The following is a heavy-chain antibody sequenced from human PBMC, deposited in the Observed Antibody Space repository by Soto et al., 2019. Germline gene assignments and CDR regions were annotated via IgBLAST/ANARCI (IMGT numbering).Heavy chain of an antibody. CDR2: FEGNADGGTP. D-gene: IGHD1-1*01. CDR3: TTENCNDGGNYFDS. Sequence: EVQLVESGGGLVKPGGSLRLSCAASGITFSSAWMSWVRQAPGKGLEWVGRFEGNADGGTPDFAAPVKGRFSMSIYDSKNTLYLQISSLKTEATSVYYYTTENCNDGGNYFDSWGQGTLVTVSS. CDR1: GITFSSAW. V-gene: IGHV3-15*04. J-gene: IGHJ4*02.